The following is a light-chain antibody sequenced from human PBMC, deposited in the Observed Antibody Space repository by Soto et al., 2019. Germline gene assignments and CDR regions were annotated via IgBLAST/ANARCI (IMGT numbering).Light chain of an antibody. Sequence: QSVLTQPASVSGSPGQSITISCTGTSSDFGGYNYVSWYQQHPGKAPKLMIYEVSNRPSGVSNRFSGSKSGNTASLTISGLQAEDEADYYCSSYTSSSTPWVFGTGTKVTVL. V-gene: IGLV2-14*01. CDR2: EVS. J-gene: IGLJ1*01. CDR3: SSYTSSSTPWV. CDR1: SSDFGGYNY.